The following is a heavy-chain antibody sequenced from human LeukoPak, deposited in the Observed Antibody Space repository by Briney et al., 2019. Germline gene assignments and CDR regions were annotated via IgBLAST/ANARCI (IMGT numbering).Heavy chain of an antibody. Sequence: GGSLRLSCAASGFTFSSYAMSWVRQAPGKGLEWVSAISGSGGSTYYADSVKGRFTISRDNSKNTLYLQMNSLRAEDTAVYYCAKSSGFYESSGSDWGYGMDVWGRGTTVTVSS. J-gene: IGHJ6*02. CDR1: GFTFSSYA. CDR2: ISGSGGST. D-gene: IGHD3-22*01. CDR3: AKSSGFYESSGSDWGYGMDV. V-gene: IGHV3-23*01.